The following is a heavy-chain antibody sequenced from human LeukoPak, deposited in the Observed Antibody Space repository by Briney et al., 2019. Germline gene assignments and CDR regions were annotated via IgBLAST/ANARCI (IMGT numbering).Heavy chain of an antibody. CDR2: INHSGST. J-gene: IGHJ4*02. D-gene: IGHD1-26*01. Sequence: SETLSLTCAVYGGPFGSYYWSWIRQPPGKGLEWIGEINHSGSTNYNPSLKSRVTISVDTSKNQFSLKLSSVTAADTAVYYCARGLVGANPNFDYWGQGTLVTVSS. CDR3: ARGLVGANPNFDY. CDR1: GGPFGSYY. V-gene: IGHV4-34*01.